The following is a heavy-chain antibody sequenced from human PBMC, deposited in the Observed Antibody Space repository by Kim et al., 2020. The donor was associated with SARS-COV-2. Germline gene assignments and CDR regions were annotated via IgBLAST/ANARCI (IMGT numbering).Heavy chain of an antibody. CDR3: ARDDPQQLVLGDY. D-gene: IGHD6-13*01. V-gene: IGHV1-3*01. Sequence: YSQKFQGRVTVTTDTSASTAYMEMSSLRSKDTAVYYCARDDPQQLVLGDYWGQGTLVTVSS. J-gene: IGHJ4*02.